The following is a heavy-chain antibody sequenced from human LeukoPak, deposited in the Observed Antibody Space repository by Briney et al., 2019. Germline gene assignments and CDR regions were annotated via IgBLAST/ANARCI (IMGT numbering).Heavy chain of an antibody. D-gene: IGHD2-2*01. J-gene: IGHJ6*03. CDR3: ARDRGHCSSTSCYPYYYYMDV. V-gene: IGHV1-2*02. Sequence: ASVKVSCKASGYTFTGYYMHWVRQAPGQGLEWMGWINPNSGGTNYAQKFQGRVTMTRDTSISTAYMELSRLRSDDTAVYYCARDRGHCSSTSCYPYYYYMDVWGKGTTVTVSS. CDR1: GYTFTGYY. CDR2: INPNSGGT.